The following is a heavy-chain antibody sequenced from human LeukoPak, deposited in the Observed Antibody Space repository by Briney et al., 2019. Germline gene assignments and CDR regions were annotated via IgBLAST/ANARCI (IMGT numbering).Heavy chain of an antibody. V-gene: IGHV4-4*02. CDR1: GGSISSSNW. CDR3: ASVVYYYDSSGYTFDY. J-gene: IGHJ4*02. CDR2: IYHSGST. Sequence: NTSETLSLTCAVSGGSISSSNWWSWVRQPPGKGLEWIGEIYHSGSTNYNPPLKSRVTISVDKSKNQFSLRLSSVTAADTAVYYCASVVYYYDSSGYTFDYWGQGTLVTVSS. D-gene: IGHD3-22*01.